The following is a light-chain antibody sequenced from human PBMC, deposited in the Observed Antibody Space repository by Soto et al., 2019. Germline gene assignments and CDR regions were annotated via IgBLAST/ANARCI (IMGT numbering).Light chain of an antibody. Sequence: EIVLTQSPGTLSLSPGEGATLSCRASQSISSNFLAWYQQKPGQAPRLLIYGVSSRATGIPDRFSGSGSGTDFTLTISRLEPEDFAVYYCQQYGSSPRTFGQGTKVDIK. J-gene: IGKJ1*01. CDR2: GVS. CDR1: QSISSNF. V-gene: IGKV3-20*01. CDR3: QQYGSSPRT.